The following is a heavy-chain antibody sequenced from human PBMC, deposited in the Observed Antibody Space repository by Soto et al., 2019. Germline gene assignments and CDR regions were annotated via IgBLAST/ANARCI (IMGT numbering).Heavy chain of an antibody. J-gene: IGHJ1*01. CDR2: ISSSGSTI. Sequence: GGSLRLSCAASGFTFSDYYMSWIRQAPGKGLEWVSYISSSGSTIYYAVSVKGRFTISRDNAKNLLYLQMNSLRPEDTAVYYCARSTLITIFGVVTPEGAEYFQHWGQGTLVTVSS. D-gene: IGHD3-3*01. V-gene: IGHV3-11*01. CDR1: GFTFSDYY. CDR3: ARSTLITIFGVVTPEGAEYFQH.